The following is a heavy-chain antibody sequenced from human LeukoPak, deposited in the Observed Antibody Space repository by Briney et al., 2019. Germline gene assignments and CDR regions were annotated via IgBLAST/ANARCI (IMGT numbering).Heavy chain of an antibody. CDR2: INPNIVVT. CDR1: VYTFTAYY. CDR3: ARDGVWLVLYY. D-gene: IGHD6-19*01. V-gene: IGHV1-2*02. J-gene: IGHJ4*02. Sequence: ASVKVSCKASVYTFTAYYMHLVRQAPGQGLEWMGWINPNIVVTNYAQKFQGRVTMTRDTSISTAYMELSRLRSDDTAVYYCARDGVWLVLYYWGQGTLVTVSS.